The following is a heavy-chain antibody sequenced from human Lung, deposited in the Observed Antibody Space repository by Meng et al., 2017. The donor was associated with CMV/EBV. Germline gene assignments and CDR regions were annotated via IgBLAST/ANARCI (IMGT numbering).Heavy chain of an antibody. J-gene: IGHJ6*02. V-gene: IGHV3-48*04. D-gene: IGHD1-7*01. Sequence: GEXXKISCAASGFTFSSYSMNWVRQAPGKGLEWVSYISSSSSTIYYADSVKGRFTISRDNAKNSLYLQMNSLRAEDTAVYYCARGSPHWNYPPDYYGMDVWXQGPTVTVSS. CDR1: GFTFSSYS. CDR3: ARGSPHWNYPPDYYGMDV. CDR2: ISSSSSTI.